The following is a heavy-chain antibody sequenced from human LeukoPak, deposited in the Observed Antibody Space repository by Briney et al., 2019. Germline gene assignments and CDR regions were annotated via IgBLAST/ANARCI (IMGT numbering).Heavy chain of an antibody. Sequence: PGRSLRLSCAASGFTFDDYAMHWVRQAPGKGLEWVSGISWNSGSIGYADSVKGRFTISRDNSKNTLYLQMNSLRAEDTAVYYCARTIFGVVQRWFDPWGQGTLVTVSS. CDR1: GFTFDDYA. CDR3: ARTIFGVVQRWFDP. CDR2: ISWNSGSI. J-gene: IGHJ5*02. D-gene: IGHD3-3*01. V-gene: IGHV3-9*01.